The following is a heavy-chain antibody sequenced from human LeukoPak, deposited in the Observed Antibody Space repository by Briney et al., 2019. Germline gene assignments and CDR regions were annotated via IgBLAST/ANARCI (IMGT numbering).Heavy chain of an antibody. D-gene: IGHD3-16*02. Sequence: GGSLRLSCAASGFTFSSYSMNWVRQAPGKGLEWVSSISSSSSYIYYADSVKGRFTISRDNAKNSLYLQMNSLRAEDTAVYYCARGGDYVWGSYRPLDYWGQGTLVTVSS. CDR1: GFTFSSYS. J-gene: IGHJ4*02. V-gene: IGHV3-21*01. CDR3: ARGGDYVWGSYRPLDY. CDR2: ISSSSSYI.